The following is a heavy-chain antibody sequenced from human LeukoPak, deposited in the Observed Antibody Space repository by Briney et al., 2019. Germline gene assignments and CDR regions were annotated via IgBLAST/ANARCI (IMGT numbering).Heavy chain of an antibody. J-gene: IGHJ4*02. CDR1: GFTFSSYW. V-gene: IGHV3-7*01. Sequence: PGGSLRLSCAASGFTFSSYWMSWVRQAPGKGLEWVANIMQDGSEKSYVDSVKGRFTISRDNARNSLYLQMNSLRAEDTAVYYCARALEIVGATLGYYFDYWGQGTLVTVSS. CDR2: IMQDGSEK. CDR3: ARALEIVGATLGYYFDY. D-gene: IGHD1-26*01.